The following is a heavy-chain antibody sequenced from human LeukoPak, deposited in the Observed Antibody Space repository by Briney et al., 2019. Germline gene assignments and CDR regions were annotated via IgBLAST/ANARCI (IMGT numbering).Heavy chain of an antibody. Sequence: GGSLRLSCAASGFTFSSYGMHWVRQAPGKGLEWVAFIRYDGSNKYYADSVKGRFTISRDNSKNTLYLQMNSLRAEDTAVYYCAKGVVDTAMVNPRGAFDIWGQGTMVTVSS. V-gene: IGHV3-30*02. CDR2: IRYDGSNK. CDR3: AKGVVDTAMVNPRGAFDI. CDR1: GFTFSSYG. D-gene: IGHD5-18*01. J-gene: IGHJ3*02.